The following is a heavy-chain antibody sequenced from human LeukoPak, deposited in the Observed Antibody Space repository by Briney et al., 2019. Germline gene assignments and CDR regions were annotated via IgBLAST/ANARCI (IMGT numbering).Heavy chain of an antibody. Sequence: ASVKVSCKTSGYTFTGYYMHWVRQAPGQGLEWMGWINPNSGGTNYAQKFQGRVTLTRDTSTTTSYMDLSSLTSDDTAVYYCARDRSSLYNGDYAFWGQGTLVTVSS. CDR3: ARDRSSLYNGDYAF. V-gene: IGHV1-2*02. D-gene: IGHD3-16*01. CDR1: GYTFTGYY. CDR2: INPNSGGT. J-gene: IGHJ4*02.